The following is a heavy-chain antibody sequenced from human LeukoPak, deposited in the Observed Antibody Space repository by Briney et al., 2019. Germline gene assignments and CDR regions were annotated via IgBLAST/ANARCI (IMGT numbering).Heavy chain of an antibody. CDR1: GGSISSYY. V-gene: IGHV4-59*01. Sequence: SETLSLTCTVSGGSISSYYWSWIRQPPGKGLEWIGYIYYSGSTNYNPSLKGRVTISVGTSKNQFSLKLSSVTAADTAVYYCARDVLYSSTDAFDIWGQGTMVTVSS. J-gene: IGHJ3*02. D-gene: IGHD6-13*01. CDR3: ARDVLYSSTDAFDI. CDR2: IYYSGST.